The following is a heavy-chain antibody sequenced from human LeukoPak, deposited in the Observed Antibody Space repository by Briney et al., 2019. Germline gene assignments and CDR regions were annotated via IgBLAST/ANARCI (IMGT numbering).Heavy chain of an antibody. CDR3: AKVRAPRQYYFDY. D-gene: IGHD1-26*01. Sequence: GGSLRLSCAASGFTFSSDVMSWVRQAPGKGLEWVSAISGSGGRTYYADSVKGRFTISRDNSKNTLYLQMNSLRAEDTAVYYCAKVRAPRQYYFDYWGQGTLVTVS. V-gene: IGHV3-23*01. CDR2: ISGSGGRT. J-gene: IGHJ4*02. CDR1: GFTFSSDV.